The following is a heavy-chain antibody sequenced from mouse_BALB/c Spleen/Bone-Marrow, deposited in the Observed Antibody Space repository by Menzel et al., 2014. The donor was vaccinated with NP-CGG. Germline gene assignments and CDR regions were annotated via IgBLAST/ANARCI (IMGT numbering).Heavy chain of an antibody. J-gene: IGHJ3*01. CDR2: IDPANGNT. V-gene: IGHV14-3*02. CDR3: ASYYYGSSTFAY. Sequence: DVKLVESGAELVKPGASVKLSCTASGFNIKDTYMHWVKQRPEQGLEWIGRIDPANGNTKYDPKFQGKATITADTSSNTAYRQLSSLTSEDTAVYYCASYYYGSSTFAYWGQGTLVTVSA. CDR1: GFNIKDTY. D-gene: IGHD1-1*01.